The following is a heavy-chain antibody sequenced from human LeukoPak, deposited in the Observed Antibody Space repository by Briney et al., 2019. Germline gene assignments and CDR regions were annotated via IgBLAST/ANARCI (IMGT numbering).Heavy chain of an antibody. CDR2: IYYSGST. CDR1: GLSISSNNYY. D-gene: IGHD5-18*01. J-gene: IGHJ4*02. Sequence: PETLSLTCTVSGLSISSNNYYWGWIRQPPGKGLEWIGSIYYSGSTYYNPSLKSRVTISVDTSKNQFSLKLSSVTAADTAVYYCATWGYSYGNWGQGTLVTVSS. CDR3: ATWGYSYGN. V-gene: IGHV4-39*07.